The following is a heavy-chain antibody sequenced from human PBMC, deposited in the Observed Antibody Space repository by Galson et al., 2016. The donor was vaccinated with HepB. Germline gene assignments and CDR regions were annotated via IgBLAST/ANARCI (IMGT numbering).Heavy chain of an antibody. CDR1: GFSLSNARMG. CDR2: IFSNDEK. Sequence: PALVKPTQTLTLTCTVSGFSLSNARMGVSWIRQPPGKALEWLAHIFSNDEKSYSTSLKSRLTISKDTPKSQVVLTMTNMDPVDTATYYCARVLETHSSGWPFDYWGQGTLVTVSS. J-gene: IGHJ4*02. CDR3: ARVLETHSSGWPFDY. D-gene: IGHD6-19*01. V-gene: IGHV2-26*01.